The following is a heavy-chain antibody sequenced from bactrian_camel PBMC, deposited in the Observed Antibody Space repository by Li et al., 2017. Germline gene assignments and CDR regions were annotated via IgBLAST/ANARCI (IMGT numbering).Heavy chain of an antibody. CDR1: GFTLSSYC. Sequence: VQLVESGGGSVQAGGSLRLSCAASGFTLSSYCMGWFRAAPGKEREGVACIATTDGTRYADSVKGRFTISKDNAKNTLYLQMNSLEPEDTAMYYCALAARNEGCWAGLHTADFPHWGQGTQVTVS. CDR2: IATTDGTR. D-gene: IGHD1*01. J-gene: IGHJ4*01. V-gene: IGHV3S1*01. CDR3: ALAARNEGCWAGLHTADFPH.